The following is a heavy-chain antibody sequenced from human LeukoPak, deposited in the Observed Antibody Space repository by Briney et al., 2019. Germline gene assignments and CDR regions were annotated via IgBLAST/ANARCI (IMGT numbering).Heavy chain of an antibody. CDR3: ARYSAGRYDFWSGYFHAFDI. CDR2: IYTSGST. CDR1: GGSISSGSNY. D-gene: IGHD3-3*01. J-gene: IGHJ3*02. Sequence: SETLSLTCTVSGGSISSGSNYWSWIRQPAGKALEWIGHIYTSGSTKYNPSLKSRVTISVDTSENQFSLKLTSVTAADTAMYYCARYSAGRYDFWSGYFHAFDIWGQGTMVTVSS. V-gene: IGHV4-61*09.